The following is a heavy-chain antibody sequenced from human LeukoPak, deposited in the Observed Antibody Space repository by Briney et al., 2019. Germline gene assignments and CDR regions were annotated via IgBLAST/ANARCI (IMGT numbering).Heavy chain of an antibody. J-gene: IGHJ4*02. CDR1: GFTFSSYS. V-gene: IGHV3-21*01. CDR2: ISSSSSYI. CDR3: ARAARVGAAYYFDY. Sequence: GGSLRLSCAASGFTFSSYSMNWVRQAPGKGLEWVSSISSSSSYIYYADSVKGRFTISRDNAKNSLYLQMNSLRAEDTAVYYCARAARVGAAYYFDYWGQGTPVTVSS. D-gene: IGHD1-26*01.